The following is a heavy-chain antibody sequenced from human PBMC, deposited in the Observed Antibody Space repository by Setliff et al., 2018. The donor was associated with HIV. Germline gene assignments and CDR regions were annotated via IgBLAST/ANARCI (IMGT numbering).Heavy chain of an antibody. CDR1: GASIRGHY. Sequence: PSDTLSLTCSVSGASIRGHYWSWIRQSPGKGQEWIGNIYYSGNTNYNPSFKSRVTISVDTSKNQFSLRVNSVTAADTAVYYCARSLVPSGYYYGGHAFDIWGQGTKVTVSS. V-gene: IGHV4-59*08. J-gene: IGHJ3*02. CDR2: IYYSGNT. CDR3: ARSLVPSGYYYGGHAFDI. D-gene: IGHD3-22*01.